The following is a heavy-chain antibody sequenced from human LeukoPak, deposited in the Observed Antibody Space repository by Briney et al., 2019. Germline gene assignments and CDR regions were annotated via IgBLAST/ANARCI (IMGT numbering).Heavy chain of an antibody. D-gene: IGHD4-17*01. V-gene: IGHV4-39*01. Sequence: SETLSLTCTVSGGSSSRSSYYWAWIRQPPGKGLEWIGSIYHTGSTYYSPSLKRRITISVDTSKNQFSLKLSSVTAADTAVYYCAFLTVTFDHWGQGTLVTVSS. CDR3: AFLTVTFDH. CDR2: IYHTGST. CDR1: GGSSSRSSYY. J-gene: IGHJ4*02.